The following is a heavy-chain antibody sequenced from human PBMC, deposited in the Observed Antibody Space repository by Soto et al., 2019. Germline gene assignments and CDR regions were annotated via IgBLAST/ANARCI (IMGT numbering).Heavy chain of an antibody. Sequence: PGGSLRLSCAASGFTFSSYGMHWVRQAPGKGLEWVAVISYDGSNKYYADSVKGRFTISRDNSKNTLYLQMNSLRAEDTAVYYFAKYLYSGSYSRKNLNYYYYYGMDVWGQGTTVTVSS. V-gene: IGHV3-30*18. CDR1: GFTFSSYG. CDR3: AKYLYSGSYSRKNLNYYYYYGMDV. J-gene: IGHJ6*02. CDR2: ISYDGSNK. D-gene: IGHD1-26*01.